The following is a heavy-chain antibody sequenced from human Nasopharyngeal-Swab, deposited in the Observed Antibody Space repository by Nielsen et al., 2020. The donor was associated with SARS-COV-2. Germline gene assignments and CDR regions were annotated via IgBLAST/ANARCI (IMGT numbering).Heavy chain of an antibody. CDR3: ARGRDFSFDS. V-gene: IGHV6-1*01. CDR1: GASVSSHSAG. J-gene: IGHJ4*02. D-gene: IGHD3-3*01. Sequence: SETLSPTCAISGASVSSHSAGWNWIRQSPSRGLEWLGRTLYRSKWYNDYAESVKSRIAVNPDTSKNQFSLQLNSVTPEDTAVYYCARGRDFSFDSWGQGTLVTASS. CDR2: TLYRSKWYN.